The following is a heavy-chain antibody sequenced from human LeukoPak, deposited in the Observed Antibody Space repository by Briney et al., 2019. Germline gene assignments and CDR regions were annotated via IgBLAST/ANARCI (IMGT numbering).Heavy chain of an antibody. V-gene: IGHV4-61*08. D-gene: IGHD3-3*02. CDR2: IYYSGST. Sequence: SETLSLTCTVSGGSISSGGYYWSWIRQPPGTGLEWIGYIYYSGSTNYNPSLKSRVTISVDTSKNQFSLKLTSVTAADTAVYYCARGILGRYYFDYWGQGTLVTVSS. J-gene: IGHJ4*02. CDR1: GGSISSGGYY. CDR3: ARGILGRYYFDY.